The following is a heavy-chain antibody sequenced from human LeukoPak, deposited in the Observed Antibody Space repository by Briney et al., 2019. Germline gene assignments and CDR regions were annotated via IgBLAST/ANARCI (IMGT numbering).Heavy chain of an antibody. CDR3: ARDAIHSSSWYSRYYYYYYMDV. D-gene: IGHD6-13*01. CDR2: ISYDGSNK. V-gene: IGHV3-30*01. CDR1: GFTFSSYA. J-gene: IGHJ6*03. Sequence: GGSLRLSRAASGFTFSSYAMHWVRQAPGKGLEWVAVISYDGSNKYYADSVKGRFTISRDNSKNTLYLQMNSLRAEDTAVYYCARDAIHSSSWYSRYYYYYYMDVWGKGTTVTVSS.